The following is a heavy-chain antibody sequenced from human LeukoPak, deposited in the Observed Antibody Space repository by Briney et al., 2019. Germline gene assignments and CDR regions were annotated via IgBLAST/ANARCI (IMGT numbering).Heavy chain of an antibody. J-gene: IGHJ4*02. V-gene: IGHV3-30-3*01. CDR1: GFTFSSYA. D-gene: IGHD5-24*01. CDR3: ASGRDGYNLRGISHSDY. Sequence: PGGSLRLSCAASGFTFSSYAMHWVRQAPGKGLEWVAVISYDGSNKYYADSVKGRFTISSDNSKNTLYLQMNSLRAEDTAVYYCASGRDGYNLRGISHSDYWGQGTLVTVPS. CDR2: ISYDGSNK.